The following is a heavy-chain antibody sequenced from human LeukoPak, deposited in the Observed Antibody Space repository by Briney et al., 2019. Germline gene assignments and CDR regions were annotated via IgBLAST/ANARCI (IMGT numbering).Heavy chain of an antibody. Sequence: SETLSLTCAVYGGSFSGYYWSWIRQPPGKGLEWIGEINHSGSTNYNPSLRSRVTISVDTSKNQFSLKLSSVTAADTAVYYCASRGIGDWFDPWGQGTLVTVSS. CDR3: ASRGIGDWFDP. CDR2: INHSGST. CDR1: GGSFSGYY. D-gene: IGHD2-15*01. V-gene: IGHV4-34*01. J-gene: IGHJ5*02.